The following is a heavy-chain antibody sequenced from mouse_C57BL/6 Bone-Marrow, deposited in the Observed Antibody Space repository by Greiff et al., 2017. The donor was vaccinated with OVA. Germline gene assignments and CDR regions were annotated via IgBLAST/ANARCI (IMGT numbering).Heavy chain of an antibody. CDR3: AKYDDSYYGGYFDV. Sequence: EVQVVESGPGLVKPSQSLSLTCSVTGYSITSGYYWYWIRQLPGNQLEWMVYISYDGSNNYNPTLKNRITITLDTSNNQFFLKLNTVTTEDTATYYCAKYDDSYYGGYFDVWGTGTTVTVSS. D-gene: IGHD2-3*01. CDR2: ISYDGSN. CDR1: GYSITSGYY. V-gene: IGHV3-6*01. J-gene: IGHJ1*03.